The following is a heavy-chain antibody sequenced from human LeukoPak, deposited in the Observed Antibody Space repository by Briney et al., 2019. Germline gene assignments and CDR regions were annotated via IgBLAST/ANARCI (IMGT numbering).Heavy chain of an antibody. V-gene: IGHV3-49*04. CDR1: GFNFSNNA. D-gene: IGHD3-10*01. J-gene: IGHJ2*01. Sequence: GGSLRLSCTASGFNFSNNALTWVRQAPGKGLEWVGFIRSKAHGGTTDHAAPVKGRFSISRDDSKGSAYLQMNSLKTEDTAVYYTKYGSGSPYWYFDLWGRGTLVSVSS. CDR3: KYGSGSPYWYFDL. CDR2: IRSKAHGGTT.